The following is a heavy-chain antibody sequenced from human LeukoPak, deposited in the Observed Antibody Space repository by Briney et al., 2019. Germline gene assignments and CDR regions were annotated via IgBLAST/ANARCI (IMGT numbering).Heavy chain of an antibody. CDR2: INHSGST. D-gene: IGHD6-13*01. CDR1: GGSFSGYY. V-gene: IGHV4-34*01. J-gene: IGHJ4*02. Sequence: PSETLSLTCAVYGGSFSGYYWSWIRQPQGKGLEWIGEINHSGSTDYNPSLKSRVTISVDTSKNQFSLKLSSVTAADTAVYYCARASSSWHETLDYWGQGTLVTVSS. CDR3: ARASSSWHETLDY.